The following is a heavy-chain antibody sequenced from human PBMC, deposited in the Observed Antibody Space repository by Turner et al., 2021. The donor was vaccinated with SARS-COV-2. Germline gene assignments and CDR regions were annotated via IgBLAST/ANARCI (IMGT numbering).Heavy chain of an antibody. CDR3: TTEGLY. J-gene: IGHJ4*02. CDR2: IKPKTDGGAI. CDR1: GFTFSKAW. V-gene: IGHV3-15*01. Sequence: EVQLVESGGGLVKPGGSLRLSCAASGFTFSKAWMSWVRQAQGKGLEWVGRIKPKTDGGAIDYAAPVKGRFTISRDDSKNTLSLGINSLKTADTAVYYCTTEGLYWGQGTLVTVSS.